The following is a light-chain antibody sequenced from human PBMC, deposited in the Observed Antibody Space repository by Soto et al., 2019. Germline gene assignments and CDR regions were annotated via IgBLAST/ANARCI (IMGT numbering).Light chain of an antibody. Sequence: EIVMTKSPPTLSVSPGERATLSCRASQSVGSKLAWYQQRPGQAPRLLIYDASNRATGIPARFSGSGSGTEFPLTISSLQSEDFAVYSCQQYGDWPGAFGGGTKV. CDR1: QSVGSK. V-gene: IGKV3D-15*01. CDR3: QQYGDWPGA. J-gene: IGKJ4*01. CDR2: DAS.